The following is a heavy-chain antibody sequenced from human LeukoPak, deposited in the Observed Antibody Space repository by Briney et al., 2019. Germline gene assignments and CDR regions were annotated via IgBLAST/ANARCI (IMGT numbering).Heavy chain of an antibody. Sequence: GGSLRLSCAASGFIFSSYGMHWVRQAPGKGLEWVAFIRYDGRNTYYADSVKGRFTISRDNSKNTRYLQMNSLRAEDTAVYYCARDLYYGDYPKWFDPWGQGILVTVSS. V-gene: IGHV3-30*02. CDR1: GFIFSSYG. D-gene: IGHD4-17*01. CDR2: IRYDGRNT. CDR3: ARDLYYGDYPKWFDP. J-gene: IGHJ5*02.